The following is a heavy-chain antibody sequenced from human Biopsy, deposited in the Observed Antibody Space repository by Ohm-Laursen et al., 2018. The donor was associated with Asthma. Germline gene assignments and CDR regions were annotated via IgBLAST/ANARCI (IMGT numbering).Heavy chain of an antibody. Sequence: SLRLSCAASGFTFSGYSMSWVRQAPGKGLEWVANIKEDGSEKYYVDSVKGRFTISRDNAKNSLYLQMNSLRAEETAVYYCARARESSSWASAFDIWGQGTKVTVSS. CDR2: IKEDGSEK. J-gene: IGHJ3*02. D-gene: IGHD6-6*01. CDR3: ARARESSSWASAFDI. CDR1: GFTFSGYS. V-gene: IGHV3-7*01.